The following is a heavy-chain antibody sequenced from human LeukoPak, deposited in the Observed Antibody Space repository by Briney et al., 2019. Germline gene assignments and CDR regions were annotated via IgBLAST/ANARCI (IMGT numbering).Heavy chain of an antibody. V-gene: IGHV3-7*03. CDR1: GFTFSSYW. D-gene: IGHD3-16*01. CDR3: ARGGGLDV. J-gene: IGHJ6*02. CDR2: IKHNGNVN. Sequence: GGSLRLSCAASGFTFSSYWMNWARQAPGKGLEWVASIKHNGNVNYYVDSVKGRFTISRDNAKNSLYLQMSNLRAEDTAVYFCARGGGLDVWGQGATVTVSS.